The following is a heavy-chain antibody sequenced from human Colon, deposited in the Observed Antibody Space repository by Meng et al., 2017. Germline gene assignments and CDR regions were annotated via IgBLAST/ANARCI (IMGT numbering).Heavy chain of an antibody. CDR3: ARDHGTGLDH. CDR2: ISSSGKII. Sequence: QVRVVESGGGLVQPGGSLRPACAASGFTFRDYYMTWIRQAPGKGLEWVSHISSSGKIIDYADSVKGRFTISRDNANNSLYLQMDSLTADDTAVYYCARDHGTGLDHWGQGALVTVSS. J-gene: IGHJ4*02. D-gene: IGHD1-14*01. V-gene: IGHV3-11*01. CDR1: GFTFRDYY.